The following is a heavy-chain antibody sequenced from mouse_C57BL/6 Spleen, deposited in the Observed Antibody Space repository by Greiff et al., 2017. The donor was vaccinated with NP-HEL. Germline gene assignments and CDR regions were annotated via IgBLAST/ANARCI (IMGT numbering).Heavy chain of an antibody. CDR1: GFSLTSYC. V-gene: IGHV2-6-1*01. CDR3: ARHTPYGSSPYAMDY. D-gene: IGHD1-1*01. J-gene: IGHJ4*01. Sequence: VKLVESGPGLVAPSQSLSISCTVSGFSLTSYCVHWVRQPPGKGLEWLVVIRRDGSTTYNSAPKSRLGISKDNSKSQVFLKMNSLQPDDTAMYYCARHTPYGSSPYAMDYWGQGTSVTVSS. CDR2: IRRDGST.